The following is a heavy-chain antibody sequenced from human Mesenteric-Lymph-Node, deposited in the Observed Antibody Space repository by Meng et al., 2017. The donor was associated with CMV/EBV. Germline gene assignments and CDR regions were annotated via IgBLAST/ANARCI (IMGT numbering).Heavy chain of an antibody. Sequence: HSCAASGLPCSGHAMSWVRQPPGRGLEWGSSISASGDSTHYADSMKGRFTISRYNSRNTLYMQMKSQRVEDTAVYYCATGEQLGYWGQGTLVTVSS. V-gene: IGHV3-23*01. D-gene: IGHD6-13*01. J-gene: IGHJ4*02. CDR3: ATGEQLGY. CDR2: ISASGDST. CDR1: GLPCSGHA.